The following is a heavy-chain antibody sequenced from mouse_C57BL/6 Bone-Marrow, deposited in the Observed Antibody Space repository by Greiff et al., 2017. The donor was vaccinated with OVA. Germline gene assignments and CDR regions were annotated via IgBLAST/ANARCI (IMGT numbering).Heavy chain of an antibody. Sequence: VMLVESDAELVKPGASVKISCKVSGYTFTDHTIHWMKQRPEQGLEWIGYIYPRDGSTKYNEKFKGKATLTADKSSSTAYMQLNSLTSEDSAVYFCARSEGLPLYYYAMDYWGQGTSVTVSS. CDR1: GYTFTDHT. D-gene: IGHD2-2*01. J-gene: IGHJ4*01. CDR3: ARSEGLPLYYYAMDY. CDR2: IYPRDGST. V-gene: IGHV1-78*01.